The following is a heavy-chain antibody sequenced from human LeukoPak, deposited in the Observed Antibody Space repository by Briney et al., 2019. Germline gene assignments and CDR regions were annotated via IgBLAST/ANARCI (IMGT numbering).Heavy chain of an antibody. Sequence: SQTLSLTCTVSADSLSSGGHYWAWIRQFPGKGLESIGFIHHSGRSRHNPSLKDLFAISVDTSRKQFALKLSSVTAADTAMYYCARGGNRFGGFYFDYWGQGVQVIVSS. J-gene: IGHJ4*02. CDR3: ARGGNRFGGFYFDY. V-gene: IGHV4-31*01. D-gene: IGHD3-10*01. CDR1: ADSLSSGGHY. CDR2: IHHSGRS.